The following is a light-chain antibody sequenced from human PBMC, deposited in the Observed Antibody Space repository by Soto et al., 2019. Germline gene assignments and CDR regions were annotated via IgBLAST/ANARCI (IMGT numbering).Light chain of an antibody. J-gene: IGKJ2*01. V-gene: IGKV3-20*01. Sequence: EIVLTQSPGTLSLSPGERATLSCRASQSVSSSYLAWYQQKPGQAPRLLIYGASSRATGIPDRFSGSGSGTDFTLTIIRLEPEDFAVYYCQQYCSSPRYTFGQGTKLEIK. CDR3: QQYCSSPRYT. CDR2: GAS. CDR1: QSVSSSY.